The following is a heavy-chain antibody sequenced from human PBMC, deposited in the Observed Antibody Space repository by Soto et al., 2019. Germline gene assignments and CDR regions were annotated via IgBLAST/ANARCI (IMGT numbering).Heavy chain of an antibody. D-gene: IGHD3-22*01. CDR1: GVTVSSHY. J-gene: IGHJ4*02. Sequence: GSLILSCAASGVTVSSHYMSWVRQAPGKGLEWVSVIYGGGSTYYAGSVKGRFTISRDNSKNTMYLQMNSLRAEDTAVYYCARDTTMIVHWGQGTLVNGSS. CDR2: IYGGGST. V-gene: IGHV3-53*01. CDR3: ARDTTMIVH.